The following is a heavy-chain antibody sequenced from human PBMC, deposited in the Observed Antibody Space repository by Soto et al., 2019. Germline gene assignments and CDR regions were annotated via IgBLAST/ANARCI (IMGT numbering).Heavy chain of an antibody. CDR3: ASGSVAPYSSSWEANAFDI. CDR1: GFTVSSNY. V-gene: IGHV3-53*01. J-gene: IGHJ3*02. D-gene: IGHD6-13*01. Sequence: GGSLRLSCAASGFTVSSNYMSWVRQAPGKGLEWVSVIYSGGSTYYADSVKGRFTISRDNSKNTLYLQMNSLRAEDTAVYYCASGSVAPYSSSWEANAFDIWGQGTMVTVSS. CDR2: IYSGGST.